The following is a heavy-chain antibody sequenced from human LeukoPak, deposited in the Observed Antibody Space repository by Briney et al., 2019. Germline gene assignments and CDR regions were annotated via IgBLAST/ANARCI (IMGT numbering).Heavy chain of an antibody. CDR2: IRPSGIA. D-gene: IGHD5-12*01. V-gene: IGHV4-30-4*08. Sequence: SQTLSLXCSVSGGSSTSTNHFWSWSRQPPGEGLEWIAYIRPSGIAWYNPSLTSRAVISIDTSKNQFSLTVNSVTAADTAMYYCAREVDIPVDSDGFDLWGQGTMVTVSS. CDR3: AREVDIPVDSDGFDL. J-gene: IGHJ3*01. CDR1: GGSSTSTNHF.